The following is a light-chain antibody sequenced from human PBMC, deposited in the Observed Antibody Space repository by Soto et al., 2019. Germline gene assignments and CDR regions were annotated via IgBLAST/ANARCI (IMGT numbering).Light chain of an antibody. CDR1: QSVSSN. Sequence: ETVMTQSPATLSVSPGERATRSCRASQSVSSNLAWYQQKPGQAPRLLIYDASSRATGIPDRFSGGGSGTDFTLTISRLEPEDFAVYYCQQFSSYPLTFGGGTKVDIK. CDR2: DAS. J-gene: IGKJ4*01. CDR3: QQFSSYPLT. V-gene: IGKV3-20*01.